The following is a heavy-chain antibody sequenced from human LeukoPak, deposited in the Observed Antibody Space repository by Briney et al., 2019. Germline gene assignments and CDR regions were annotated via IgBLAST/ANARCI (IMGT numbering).Heavy chain of an antibody. CDR1: GFPFSYYW. D-gene: IGHD5-24*01. Sequence: GGSLRLSCAASGFPFSYYWMHWVRQAPGKGLVWVSHINSDGSSTSYADSVKGRFTISRDNAKNTLYLQMNSLRAENTAVYYCAKDGYNPPFAFDIWGQGTMVTVSS. J-gene: IGHJ3*02. V-gene: IGHV3-74*01. CDR3: AKDGYNPPFAFDI. CDR2: INSDGSST.